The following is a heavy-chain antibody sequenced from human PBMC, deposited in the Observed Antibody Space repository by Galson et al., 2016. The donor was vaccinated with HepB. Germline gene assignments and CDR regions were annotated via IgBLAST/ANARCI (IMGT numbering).Heavy chain of an antibody. CDR3: ARDMGGDYGGNSGAFDI. D-gene: IGHD4-23*01. CDR1: GFTFSSFS. J-gene: IGHJ3*02. Sequence: SLRLSCAASGFTFSSFSMNWVRQAPGRGLEWVPYISSSTIIYYADSVKGRFTISRDNAKNSLYLQMNSLRAEDTAVYYCARDMGGDYGGNSGAFDIWGQGTMVTVSS. CDR2: ISSSTII. V-gene: IGHV3-48*01.